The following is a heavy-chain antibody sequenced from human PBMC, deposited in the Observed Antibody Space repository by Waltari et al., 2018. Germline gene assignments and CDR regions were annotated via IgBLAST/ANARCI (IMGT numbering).Heavy chain of an antibody. CDR1: GGSTSTYY. D-gene: IGHD3-10*01. CDR3: ARHAGGVRPWSFYFDF. CDR2: VEYTGST. V-gene: IGHV4-59*08. J-gene: IGHJ4*02. Sequence: QVQLQESGPGLVKPSETLSLTCSVSGGSTSTYYWSWIRQAPGKEMEWIGYVEYTGSTNYNPSFKSRVTISVGASRKQVSLNLRSVTAADTAVYYCARHAGGVRPWSFYFDFWGQGTLVTVSS.